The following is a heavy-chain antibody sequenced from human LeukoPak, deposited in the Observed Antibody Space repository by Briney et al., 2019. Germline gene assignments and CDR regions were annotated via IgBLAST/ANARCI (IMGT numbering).Heavy chain of an antibody. D-gene: IGHD5-24*01. J-gene: IGHJ4*02. CDR3: ASGGYNLYYFDY. CDR2: INPSGGST. Sequence: ASVKVSCKASGYTFTSYYMHWVRQAPGQGLEWMGIINPSGGSTSYAQKFQGRVTMTEDTSTDTAYMELSSLRSEDTAVYYCASGGYNLYYFDYWGQGTLVTVSS. CDR1: GYTFTSYY. V-gene: IGHV1-46*01.